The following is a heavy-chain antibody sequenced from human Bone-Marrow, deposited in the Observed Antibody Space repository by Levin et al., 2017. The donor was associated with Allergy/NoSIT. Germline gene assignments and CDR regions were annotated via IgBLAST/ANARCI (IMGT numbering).Heavy chain of an antibody. Sequence: SETLSLTCTVSGGSISSSSYYWGWIRQPPGKGLEWIGSIYYSGSTYYNPSLKSRVTISVDTSKNQFSLKLSSVTAADTAVYYCARRWRFLEWLIEPNWFDPWGQGTLVTVSS. CDR1: GGSISSSSYY. D-gene: IGHD3-3*01. J-gene: IGHJ5*02. V-gene: IGHV4-39*01. CDR3: ARRWRFLEWLIEPNWFDP. CDR2: IYYSGST.